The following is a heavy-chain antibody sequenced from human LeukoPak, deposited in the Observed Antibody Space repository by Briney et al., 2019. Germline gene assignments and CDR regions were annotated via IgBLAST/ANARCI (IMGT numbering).Heavy chain of an antibody. CDR3: ARGRVGARL. CDR1: GGSFSGYY. V-gene: IGHV4-34*01. J-gene: IGHJ4*02. Sequence: SETLPLTCAVYGGSFSGYYWSWIRQPPGKGLEWIGEINHSGSTNYNPSLKSRVTISVDTSKNQFSLKLSSVTAADTAVYYCARGRVGARLWGQGTLVTVSS. D-gene: IGHD1-26*01. CDR2: INHSGST.